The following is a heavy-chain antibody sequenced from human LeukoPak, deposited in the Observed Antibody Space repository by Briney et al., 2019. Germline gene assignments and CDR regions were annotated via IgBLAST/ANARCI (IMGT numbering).Heavy chain of an antibody. CDR3: TTGTSLDYGDYGTLNDAFDI. D-gene: IGHD4-17*01. Sequence: GGSLRLSCAASGFTFSNAWMSWVRQAPGKGLEWVGRIKSKTDGGTTDYAAPVKGRFTISRDDSKNTLYLQMNSLKTEDTAVYYCTTGTSLDYGDYGTLNDAFDIWGQGTMVTVSS. CDR1: GFTFSNAW. J-gene: IGHJ3*02. V-gene: IGHV3-15*01. CDR2: IKSKTDGGTT.